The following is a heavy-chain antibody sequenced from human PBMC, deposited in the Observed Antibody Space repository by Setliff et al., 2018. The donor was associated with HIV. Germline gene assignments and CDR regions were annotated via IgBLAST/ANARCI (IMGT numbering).Heavy chain of an antibody. J-gene: IGHJ5*01. CDR3: VKSVGDFWNRGFDS. Sequence: PGGSLRLSCSASGFSFSKYAMHWVRQAPGKGLEYVSDISSNGFSTYYTESVKARFTVSRDNSKHTLYLQMNSLRPGDTAVYYCVKSVGDFWNRGFDSWGQGTQVTVSS. V-gene: IGHV3-64D*06. CDR1: GFSFSKYA. D-gene: IGHD3-3*01. CDR2: ISSNGFST.